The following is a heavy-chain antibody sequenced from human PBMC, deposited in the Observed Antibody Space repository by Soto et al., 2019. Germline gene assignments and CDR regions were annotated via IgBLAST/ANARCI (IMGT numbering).Heavy chain of an antibody. V-gene: IGHV3-66*01. Sequence: EVQLVESGGGLVQPGGSLRLPCAGSALTASKNYMSWVRQPPGKGLEWGSVIYSGGTTYYADSVKDRFSISRDNSKSTLYLQMDNLRAGDTSVYYCARGGSGSDWDYYGMDVWGQGTTVTVSS. CDR1: ALTASKNY. J-gene: IGHJ6*02. D-gene: IGHD3-10*01. CDR2: IYSGGTT. CDR3: ARGGSGSDWDYYGMDV.